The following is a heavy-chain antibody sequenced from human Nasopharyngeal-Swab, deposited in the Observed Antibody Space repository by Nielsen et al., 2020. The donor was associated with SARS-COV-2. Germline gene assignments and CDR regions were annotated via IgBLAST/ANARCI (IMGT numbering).Heavy chain of an antibody. Sequence: GESLKISCAASGFTFSSYAMHWVRQAPGKGLEWGAVISYDGSNKYYADSVKGRFTISRDNSKNTLYLQMNSLRAEDTAVYYCARDGRLRYFDWSYYYYGMDVWGQGTTVTVSS. D-gene: IGHD3-9*01. CDR2: ISYDGSNK. V-gene: IGHV3-30*04. CDR1: GFTFSSYA. CDR3: ARDGRLRYFDWSYYYYGMDV. J-gene: IGHJ6*02.